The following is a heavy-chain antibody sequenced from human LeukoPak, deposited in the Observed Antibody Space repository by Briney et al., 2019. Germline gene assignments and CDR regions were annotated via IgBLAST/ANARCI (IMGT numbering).Heavy chain of an antibody. CDR3: ARGIPPRGGHFDY. Sequence: SETLPLTCAVSGYSISSGYYWGWIRQPPGKGLEWIGSIYHSGSTYYNPSLKSRVTISVDTSKNQFSLKLSSVTAADTAVYYCARGIPPRGGHFDYWGQGTLVTVSS. J-gene: IGHJ4*02. D-gene: IGHD3-16*01. CDR1: GYSISSGYY. CDR2: IYHSGST. V-gene: IGHV4-38-2*01.